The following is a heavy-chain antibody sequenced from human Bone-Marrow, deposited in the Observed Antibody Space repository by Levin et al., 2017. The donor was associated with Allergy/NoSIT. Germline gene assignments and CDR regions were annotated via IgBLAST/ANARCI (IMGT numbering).Heavy chain of an antibody. D-gene: IGHD3-22*01. CDR2: ISYDGSNK. V-gene: IGHV3-30-3*01. CDR1: GFTFSSYA. CDR3: ARAIVVAPDAFDI. Sequence: GESLKISCAASGFTFSSYAMHWVRQAPGKGLEWVAVISYDGSNKYYADSVKGRFTISRDNSKNTLYLQMNSLRAEDTAVYYCARAIVVAPDAFDIWGQGTMVTVSS. J-gene: IGHJ3*02.